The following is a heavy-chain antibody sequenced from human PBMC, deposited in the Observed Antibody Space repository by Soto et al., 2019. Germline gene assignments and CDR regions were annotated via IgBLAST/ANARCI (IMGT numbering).Heavy chain of an antibody. CDR2: IYWYDDK. CDR1: GLSLSSSGVG. D-gene: IGHD3-10*02. V-gene: IGHV2-5*01. CDR3: AHRDSYVRAFNI. J-gene: IGHJ3*02. Sequence: QITLKESGPTLVKPTQTLTLTCTISGLSLSSSGVGVGWIRQPPGKAPEWLALIYWYDDKRYSPSLNRRLTIAKDPSKEQVVLTMTNVNTVDTATYYCAHRDSYVRAFNIWGQGTMVTVSS.